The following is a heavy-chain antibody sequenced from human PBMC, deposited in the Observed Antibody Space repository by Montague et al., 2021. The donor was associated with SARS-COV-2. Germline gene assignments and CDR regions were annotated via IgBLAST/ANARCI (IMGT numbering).Heavy chain of an antibody. V-gene: IGHV3-9*01. CDR3: AKDIDGHSSTFDY. Sequence: SLRLSCAASGFTFDDYAMHWVRQAPGKGLEWVSGISWNSGSIVNADSVKGRFTISRDNAKNSLYLQMNSLRAEDTALYYCAKDIDGHSSTFDYWGQGTLVTVSS. CDR2: ISWNSGSI. CDR1: GFTFDDYA. J-gene: IGHJ4*02. D-gene: IGHD6-13*01.